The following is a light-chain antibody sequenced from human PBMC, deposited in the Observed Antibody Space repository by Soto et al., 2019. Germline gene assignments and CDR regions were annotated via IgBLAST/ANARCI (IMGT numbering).Light chain of an antibody. J-gene: IGLJ3*02. CDR2: SFN. Sequence: QSVLTQPPSASGTPGQRVTISCSGSSSNIATNAVNWYQQLPGTAPKLLIYSFNQRPSGVPDRFSGSKSGTSASLAISGLQSEDEADYYCAAWDDSLNGWVFGGGTKLTVL. CDR1: SSNIATNA. CDR3: AAWDDSLNGWV. V-gene: IGLV1-44*01.